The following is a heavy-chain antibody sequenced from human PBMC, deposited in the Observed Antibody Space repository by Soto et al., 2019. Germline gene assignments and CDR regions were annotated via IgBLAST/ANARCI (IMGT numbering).Heavy chain of an antibody. V-gene: IGHV1-18*01. CDR1: GYIFVNYG. Sequence: QVQLVQSGDGVKKPGASVKVSCKASGYIFVNYGIAWVRQAPGQGLEWMGWISPYKGNTHYATKVQGRLTMTTDTSTSTASMDLGSLTSDDTAVYYCAMVDNYVTPTPQDVWGQGTTVTVSS. J-gene: IGHJ6*02. D-gene: IGHD3-16*01. CDR3: AMVDNYVTPTPQDV. CDR2: ISPYKGNT.